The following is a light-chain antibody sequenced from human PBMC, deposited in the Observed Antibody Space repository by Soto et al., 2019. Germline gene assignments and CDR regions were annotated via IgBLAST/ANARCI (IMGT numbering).Light chain of an antibody. Sequence: DIQMTQSPSTLSASVGDIVTITCRASQSISRSLAWYQQKSGKAPKLLIYDASSLESGVPSRFSGSGFGTEFTLTISGLQPDDFATYYCQQYQSYFLTFGPGTTVDMK. CDR3: QQYQSYFLT. CDR1: QSISRS. V-gene: IGKV1-5*01. J-gene: IGKJ3*01. CDR2: DAS.